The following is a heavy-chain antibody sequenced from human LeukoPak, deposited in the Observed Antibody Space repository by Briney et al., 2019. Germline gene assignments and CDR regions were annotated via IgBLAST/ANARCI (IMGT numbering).Heavy chain of an antibody. CDR1: GYTFTSYD. J-gene: IGHJ3*02. CDR3: ARDDYGPLRAFDI. D-gene: IGHD4-17*01. CDR2: MNPNSGNT. V-gene: IGHV1-8*01. Sequence: GASVKVSCKASGYTFTSYDINWVRQATGQGLEWMGWMNPNSGNTGYAQKFQGRVTMTRDTSTSTVYMELSSLRSEDTAVYYCARDDYGPLRAFDIWGQGTMVTVSS.